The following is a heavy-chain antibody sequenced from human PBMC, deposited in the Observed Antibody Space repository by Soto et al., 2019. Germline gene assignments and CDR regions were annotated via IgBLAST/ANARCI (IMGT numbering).Heavy chain of an antibody. Sequence: GSLSLSFAASGFTFSSYAMSCVLQAPGKGLEWVSAISGSGGSTYYADSVKGRFTISRDNSKNTLYLQMNSLRAEDTAVYYCAKDRRYSSSLIGYYFDYWGQGTLVTAPQ. CDR3: AKDRRYSSSLIGYYFDY. CDR2: ISGSGGST. D-gene: IGHD6-6*01. V-gene: IGHV3-23*01. J-gene: IGHJ4*02. CDR1: GFTFSSYA.